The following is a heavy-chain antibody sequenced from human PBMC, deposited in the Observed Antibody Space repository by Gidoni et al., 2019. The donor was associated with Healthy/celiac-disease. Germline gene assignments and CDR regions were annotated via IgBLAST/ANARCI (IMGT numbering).Heavy chain of an antibody. CDR3: ARDGQGITMIV. CDR1: GGSISSGGYY. D-gene: IGHD3-22*01. J-gene: IGHJ4*02. Sequence: QVQLQESGPGLVKPSQTLSLNCTVYGGSISSGGYYWSWIRQHPGKGLEWIGYIYYSGCTYYNPSLKSRVTISVDTSKNQFSLKLSSVTAADTAVYYCARDGQGITMIVWGQGTLVTVSS. V-gene: IGHV4-31*03. CDR2: IYYSGCT.